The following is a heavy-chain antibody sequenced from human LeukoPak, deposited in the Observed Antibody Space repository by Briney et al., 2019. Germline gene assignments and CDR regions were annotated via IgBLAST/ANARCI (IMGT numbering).Heavy chain of an antibody. CDR2: IIPIFGTA. CDR1: GGTFSSYA. CDR3: ARNPIAVPSFDY. V-gene: IGHV1-69*13. Sequence: ASVNVSCKASGGTFSSYAISWVRQAPGQGLEWMGGIIPIFGTANYAQKFQGRVTITADESTSTAYMELSSLRSEDTAVYYCARNPIAVPSFDYWGQGTLVTVSS. D-gene: IGHD6-19*01. J-gene: IGHJ4*02.